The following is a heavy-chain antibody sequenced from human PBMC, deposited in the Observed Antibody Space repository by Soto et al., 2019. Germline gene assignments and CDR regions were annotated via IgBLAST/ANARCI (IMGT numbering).Heavy chain of an antibody. J-gene: IGHJ4*02. CDR1: GGSFYSYV. CDR2: NIPPFNTA. V-gene: IGHV1-69*01. D-gene: IGHD3-10*01. Sequence: QVQLEQTGAAGKIPGSSVRLSCKASGGSFYSYVFFWVRQAPGQGLVYMGGNIPPFNTASYSQKFHGRATIAADGSTHTAHLDLTSMISEDMAAYFCATMGRDGDEFDSFVQYWGQGSLVTVSS. CDR3: ATMGRDGDEFDSFVQY.